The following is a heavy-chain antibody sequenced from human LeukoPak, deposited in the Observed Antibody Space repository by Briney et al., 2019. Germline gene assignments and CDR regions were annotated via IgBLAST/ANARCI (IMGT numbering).Heavy chain of an antibody. CDR1: GFTFSTYA. J-gene: IGHJ4*02. D-gene: IGHD3-10*01. Sequence: GAALRLSCSASGFTFSTYAMSWVRQAPEKGLEWVSTFGVSGDTYYADSVKGRFTISRDNSKNTLYLQMNSLTAEDTAIYYCAKALRVSVSRELEYWGQGTLLTFSS. CDR3: AKALRVSVSRELEY. CDR2: FGVSGDT. V-gene: IGHV3-23*01.